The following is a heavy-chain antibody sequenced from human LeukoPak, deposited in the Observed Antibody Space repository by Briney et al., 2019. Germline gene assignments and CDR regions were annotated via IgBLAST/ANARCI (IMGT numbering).Heavy chain of an antibody. CDR2: VSADGSST. D-gene: IGHD3-10*01. Sequence: PGGSLRLSCVVSGFTFTTYWMHWVRQAPGKGLVWVSRVSADGSSTIYADSVKGRFTISRDNGINTVYLQMNSLRAEDTAVYYCARGFEGYPFGWWFDPWGQGTLVIVSS. V-gene: IGHV3-74*01. CDR1: GFTFTTYW. CDR3: ARGFEGYPFGWWFDP. J-gene: IGHJ5*02.